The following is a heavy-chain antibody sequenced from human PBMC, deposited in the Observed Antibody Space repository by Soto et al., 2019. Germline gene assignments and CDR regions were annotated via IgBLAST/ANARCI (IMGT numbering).Heavy chain of an antibody. Sequence: QVQLQESGPGLVKSSETLSLTCTVSGGSVSSEHYYWNWIRQPPGKGLEWIGYFYYTGSTNYNPCPRRRLTMPVDMSKNHFSLKLSSVTAAATAVYYCAGGTDGKKVAYWGQGTLVTVSS. V-gene: IGHV4-61*03. D-gene: IGHD5-12*01. J-gene: IGHJ4*02. CDR1: GGSVSSEHYY. CDR3: AGGTDGKKVAY. CDR2: FYYTGST.